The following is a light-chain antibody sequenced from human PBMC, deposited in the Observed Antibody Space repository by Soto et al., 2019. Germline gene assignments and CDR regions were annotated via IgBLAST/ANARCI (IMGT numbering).Light chain of an antibody. Sequence: QSVLTQPAAVSGSPGQSITISCTGSSSDVGGYNYVSWYQQHPGQVPKLIIYDVNHRPSGISSRFSGSKSGNTASLTISGLHAEDEADYYCSSFTSSDSNTPYVFGTGTKLTVL. V-gene: IGLV2-14*01. CDR1: SSDVGGYNY. CDR2: DVN. CDR3: SSFTSSDSNTPYV. J-gene: IGLJ1*01.